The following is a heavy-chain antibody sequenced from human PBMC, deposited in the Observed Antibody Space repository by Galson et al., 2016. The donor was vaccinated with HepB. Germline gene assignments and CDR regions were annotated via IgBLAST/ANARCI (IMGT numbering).Heavy chain of an antibody. Sequence: SLRLSCAASGFTFRNYGMHWVRQAPGKGLEWVAFISYGGSNKSYADSVQGRFTISSENSKYTLYLQMNSLRAEDTAVYYCARGSIWCSSTSCYVDHWGQGTLVTVSS. CDR3: ARGSIWCSSTSCYVDH. CDR2: ISYGGSNK. J-gene: IGHJ4*02. D-gene: IGHD2-2*01. V-gene: IGHV3-30-3*01. CDR1: GFTFRNYG.